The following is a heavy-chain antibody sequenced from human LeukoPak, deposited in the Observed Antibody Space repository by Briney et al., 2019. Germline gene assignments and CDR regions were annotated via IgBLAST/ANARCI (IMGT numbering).Heavy chain of an antibody. D-gene: IGHD6-13*01. Sequence: GGSLRLSCTASGFTFGDYAMSWFRQAPGKGLEWVGFIRSKACGGTTEYAASVKGRFTISRDDSKSIAYLQMNSLKTEDTAVYYCTREEAAALNSYYYYYMDVWGKGTTVTVSS. CDR3: TREEAAALNSYYYYYMDV. CDR1: GFTFGDYA. CDR2: IRSKACGGTT. V-gene: IGHV3-49*03. J-gene: IGHJ6*03.